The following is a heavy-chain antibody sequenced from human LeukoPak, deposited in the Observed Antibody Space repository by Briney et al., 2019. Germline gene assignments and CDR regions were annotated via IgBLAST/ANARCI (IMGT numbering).Heavy chain of an antibody. J-gene: IGHJ4*02. D-gene: IGHD2-15*01. CDR1: GFTFSNYS. CDR2: ITSSSIV. CDR3: ARDYCSGPKCYFIDY. V-gene: IGHV3-48*04. Sequence: GGSLRLSCAASGFTFSNYSMNWVRQAPGKGLEWVSYITSSSIVYYAGSVKGRFTISRDNAKNSLFLQMNSLRAEDTAVYYCARDYCSGPKCYFIDYWGQGALVTVSS.